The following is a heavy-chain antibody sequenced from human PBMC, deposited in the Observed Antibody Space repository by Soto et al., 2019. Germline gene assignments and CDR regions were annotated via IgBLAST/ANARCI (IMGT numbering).Heavy chain of an antibody. V-gene: IGHV1-3*01. J-gene: IGHJ5*02. Sequence: ASVKVSCKASGYTFNSHAIHCVRQAPGQRPEWLGWINAGNGNTYYLEKFEGRVTFTRDTLATTVNMELTSLTYEDTAVYYCGRDQSGIGYYVDWFDHWGQGTLVTVSS. D-gene: IGHD3-10*02. CDR3: GRDQSGIGYYVDWFDH. CDR2: INAGNGNT. CDR1: GYTFNSHA.